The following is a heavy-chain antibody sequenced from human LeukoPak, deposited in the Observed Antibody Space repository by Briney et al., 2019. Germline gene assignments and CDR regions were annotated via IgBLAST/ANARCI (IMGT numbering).Heavy chain of an antibody. CDR3: AKEPLSMVRGVINY. J-gene: IGHJ4*02. Sequence: GGSLSLSCAASGFTFRSYEMNWVRQAPGKGLEWVSYISSSGSTIYNADSVRGRFTISRDNAKNSLYLQMNSLRAEDTALYYCAKEPLSMVRGVINYWGQGTLVTVSS. V-gene: IGHV3-48*03. CDR1: GFTFRSYE. D-gene: IGHD3-10*01. CDR2: ISSSGSTI.